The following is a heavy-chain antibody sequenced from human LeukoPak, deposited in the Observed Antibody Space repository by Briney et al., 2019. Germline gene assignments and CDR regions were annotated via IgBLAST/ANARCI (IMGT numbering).Heavy chain of an antibody. Sequence: GGSLRLSCAASGFTFSSFHMTWVRQAPGKGLEWVSTIFSGGKTYYADSVKGRFTISRDNSKNTVYLQMNSLRAEDTAVFCCAKDRVPSGSYSLDYWGQGTLVTVSS. CDR2: IFSGGKT. J-gene: IGHJ4*02. CDR3: AKDRVPSGSYSLDY. CDR1: GFTFSSFH. D-gene: IGHD1-26*01. V-gene: IGHV3-23*01.